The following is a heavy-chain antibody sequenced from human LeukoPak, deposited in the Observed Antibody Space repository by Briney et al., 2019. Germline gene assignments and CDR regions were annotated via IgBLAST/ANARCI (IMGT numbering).Heavy chain of an antibody. CDR2: VSKYTGSA. D-gene: IGHD4-17*01. Sequence: ASVKVSCKASNYTFSDYDVTWVRQAPGQGLEWMGWVSKYTGSADYAPKFQGRVSMTTDTSTRTAYMELRSLRPDDTAVYFCAREDDRSFGAYDCWGQGTLVTVS. J-gene: IGHJ4*02. CDR1: NYTFSDYD. V-gene: IGHV1-18*01. CDR3: AREDDRSFGAYDC.